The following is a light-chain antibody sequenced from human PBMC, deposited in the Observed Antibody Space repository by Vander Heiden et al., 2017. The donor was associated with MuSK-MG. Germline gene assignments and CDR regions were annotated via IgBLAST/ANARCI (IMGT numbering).Light chain of an antibody. V-gene: IGKV3-11*01. Sequence: EIVLTQSPATLSLSPGKRATLSCRASQSVDTYLAWFQQTPGQAPRLLIYDASTRASGTPARFSGSGSGTDFTLTISSLEPEDFAVFYCQQRDYWPLTFGGGTKVE. CDR1: QSVDTY. CDR3: QQRDYWPLT. J-gene: IGKJ4*01. CDR2: DAS.